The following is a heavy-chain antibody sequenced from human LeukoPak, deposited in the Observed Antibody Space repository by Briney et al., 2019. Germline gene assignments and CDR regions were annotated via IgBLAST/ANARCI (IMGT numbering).Heavy chain of an antibody. CDR3: ARTPPHYYDSSGLDY. CDR2: ISSSSSYI. CDR1: GFTFSSYS. V-gene: IGHV3-21*01. J-gene: IGHJ4*02. D-gene: IGHD3-22*01. Sequence: GGSLRLSCAASGFTFSSYSMNWVRQVPGKGLEWVSSISSSSSYIYYADSVKGRFTISRDDAKNSLYLQMNSLRAEDTAVYYCARTPPHYYDSSGLDYWGQGTLVTVSS.